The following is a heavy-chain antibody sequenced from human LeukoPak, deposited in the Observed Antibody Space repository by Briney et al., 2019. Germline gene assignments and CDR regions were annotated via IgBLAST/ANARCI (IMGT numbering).Heavy chain of an antibody. D-gene: IGHD4-23*01. Sequence: SETLSLTSAVSGGSISSGGYSWSWIRQPPGKGLEWIGYIYYSGSTYYNPSLKSRVTISVDTSKNQFSLKLSSVTAADTAVYYCARGNTDYGGYFDYWGQGTLVTVSS. CDR1: GGSISSGGYS. J-gene: IGHJ4*02. V-gene: IGHV4-31*11. CDR2: IYYSGST. CDR3: ARGNTDYGGYFDY.